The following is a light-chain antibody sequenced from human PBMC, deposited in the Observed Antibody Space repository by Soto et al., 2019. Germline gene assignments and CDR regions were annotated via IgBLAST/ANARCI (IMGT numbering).Light chain of an antibody. Sequence: EIVLTQSPGTLSLSPGERATLSCRASQSGSSNYVAWYQQKPGQAPRLLIYAASSRATGIPDRFSGSGSGTDFTLTISRLEPEDFAVYYCQQYGSSGTFGQGTKVDIK. V-gene: IGKV3-20*01. J-gene: IGKJ1*01. CDR3: QQYGSSGT. CDR1: QSGSSNY. CDR2: AAS.